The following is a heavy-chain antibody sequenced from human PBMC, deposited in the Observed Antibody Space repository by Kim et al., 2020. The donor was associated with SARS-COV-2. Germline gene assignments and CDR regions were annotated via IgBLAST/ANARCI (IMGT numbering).Heavy chain of an antibody. CDR3: AKAPSAPNWFDP. J-gene: IGHJ5*02. V-gene: IGHV3-23*01. Sequence: SANSEKGRCTISRDNTKHTLYLQMNSLRAEDTAVYYCAKAPSAPNWFDPWGQGTLVTVSS.